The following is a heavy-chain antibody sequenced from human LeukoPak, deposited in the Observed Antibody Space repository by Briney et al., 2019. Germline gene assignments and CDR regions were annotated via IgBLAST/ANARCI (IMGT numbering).Heavy chain of an antibody. J-gene: IGHJ4*02. V-gene: IGHV2-5*02. Sequence: SGPTLVKPRQTLTLTCTFSGFSLSTSGMGVGWFRQPPGKALEWLPLIYWDDDKRYSQSLSSRLAITKDTSKNQVVLTMTNVDPMDTATYYCAHTPSFTYWGQGTLVTVSS. CDR3: AHTPSFTY. CDR1: GFSLSTSGMG. D-gene: IGHD2-21*01. CDR2: IYWDDDK.